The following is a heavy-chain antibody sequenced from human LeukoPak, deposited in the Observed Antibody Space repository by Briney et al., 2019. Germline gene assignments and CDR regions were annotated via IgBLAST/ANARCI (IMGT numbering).Heavy chain of an antibody. CDR3: ARDLVGAPTDY. D-gene: IGHD1-26*01. V-gene: IGHV1-18*01. Sequence: GASVRVSCTASGYTFTSYGISWVRQAPGQGLEWMGWISAYNGNTNYAQKLQRRVTMPTDTSTSTAYMELRSLRSDDPAVYYCARDLVGAPTDYWGPGTLVTGSS. J-gene: IGHJ4*02. CDR1: GYTFTSYG. CDR2: ISAYNGNT.